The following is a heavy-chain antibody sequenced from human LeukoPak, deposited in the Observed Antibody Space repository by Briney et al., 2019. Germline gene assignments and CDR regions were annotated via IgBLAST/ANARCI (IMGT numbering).Heavy chain of an antibody. Sequence: GGSLRLSCAASGFTFSSSGMHWVRQAPGKGLEWVAVILYNGSNKYYADSVKGRFTISRDNSKDTLYLQMNSLRVEDTAVYYCARAGGYCSGGSCYRGYSWFDPWGQGTLVTVSS. CDR2: ILYNGSNK. CDR3: ARAGGYCSGGSCYRGYSWFDP. V-gene: IGHV3-33*01. J-gene: IGHJ5*02. D-gene: IGHD2-15*01. CDR1: GFTFSSSG.